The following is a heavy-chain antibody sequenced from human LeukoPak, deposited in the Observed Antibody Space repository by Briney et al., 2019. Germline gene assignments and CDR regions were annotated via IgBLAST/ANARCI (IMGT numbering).Heavy chain of an antibody. CDR1: GFTVTSNY. V-gene: IGHV3-53*01. CDR3: ARDQGSGIWGAFDI. CDR2: IYSGGRT. D-gene: IGHD3-10*01. J-gene: IGHJ3*02. Sequence: GGSLRLSCAASGFTVTSNYMSWVRQAPGKGLEWVSVIYSGGRTYYADSVKRRFTISRDNSKNTLYLQMNSLRAEDTAVYYCARDQGSGIWGAFDIWGQGTMVTVSS.